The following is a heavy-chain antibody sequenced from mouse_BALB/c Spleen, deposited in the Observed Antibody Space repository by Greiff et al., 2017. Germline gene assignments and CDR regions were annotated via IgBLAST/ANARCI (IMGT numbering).Heavy chain of an antibody. D-gene: IGHD3-3*01. J-gene: IGHJ2*01. Sequence: EVMLVESGGGLVKPGGSLKLSCAASGFTFSSYTMSWVRQTPEKRLEWVATISSGGSYTYYPDSVKGRFTISRDNAKNTLYLQMSSLKSEDTAMYYCTRGGDPRYYFDYWGQGTTLTVSS. CDR1: GFTFSSYT. CDR3: TRGGDPRYYFDY. V-gene: IGHV5-6-4*01. CDR2: ISSGGSYT.